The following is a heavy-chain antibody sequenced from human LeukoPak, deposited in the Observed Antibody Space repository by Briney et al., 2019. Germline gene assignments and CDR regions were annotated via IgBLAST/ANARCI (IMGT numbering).Heavy chain of an antibody. D-gene: IGHD2-15*01. CDR3: AKDLSGVSCSDY. CDR1: GFTFSSYA. Sequence: GGSLRLSCAASGFTFSSYAMNWVRQAPGEGLEWVSAISGSGDSTYYADSVKGRFTISRDSSKNTLYLQMNSLRAEDTAIYYCAKDLSGVSCSDYWGQGTLVTVSS. CDR2: ISGSGDST. J-gene: IGHJ4*02. V-gene: IGHV3-23*01.